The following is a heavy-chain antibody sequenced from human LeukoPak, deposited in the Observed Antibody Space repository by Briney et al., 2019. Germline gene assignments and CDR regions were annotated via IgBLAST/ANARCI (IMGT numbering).Heavy chain of an antibody. CDR3: ARDSPSSTSWGY. V-gene: IGHV3-7*01. D-gene: IGHD2-2*01. J-gene: IGHJ4*02. Sequence: GGSLRLSCAASGFPFSRFWMNWVRQAPGKGLEWVANIKQDGSEKYYVDSVKGRFTISRDNAKNSLYLQMNSLRAEDTAVYYCARDSPSSTSWGYWGQGTLVTVSS. CDR1: GFPFSRFW. CDR2: IKQDGSEK.